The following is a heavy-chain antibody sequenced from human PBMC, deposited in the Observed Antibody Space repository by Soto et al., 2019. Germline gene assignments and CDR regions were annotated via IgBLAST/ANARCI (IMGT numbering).Heavy chain of an antibody. Sequence: GGSLRLSCAASGFTFSSYWMHWVRQAPGKGLVWVSRINSDGSSTSYADSVKGRFTISRDNAKNTLYLQMNSLRAEDSAVYYCARDPHPTRMVSYYMEVWGKGTTVTVSS. J-gene: IGHJ6*03. D-gene: IGHD3-10*01. V-gene: IGHV3-74*01. CDR2: INSDGSST. CDR1: GFTFSSYW. CDR3: ARDPHPTRMVSYYMEV.